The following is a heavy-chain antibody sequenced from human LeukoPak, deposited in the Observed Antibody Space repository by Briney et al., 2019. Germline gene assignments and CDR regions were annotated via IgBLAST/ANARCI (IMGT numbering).Heavy chain of an antibody. J-gene: IGHJ4*02. CDR3: ARDGYTGSDAL. D-gene: IGHD5-12*01. CDR1: GGSFSGYF. CDR2: INRGGST. Sequence: SETLSLTCAVYGGSFSGYFWSWIRQPPGKGLEWIGEINRGGSTNYNPSLKSRVTISVDTSKNQFSLKLSSVTAADTAIYYCARDGYTGSDALWGQGTLVTVSS. V-gene: IGHV4-34*01.